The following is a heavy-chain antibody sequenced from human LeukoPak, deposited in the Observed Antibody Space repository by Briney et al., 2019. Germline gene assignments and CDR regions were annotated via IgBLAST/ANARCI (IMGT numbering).Heavy chain of an antibody. CDR1: GFTFSSYA. CDR2: ISYDGSNK. D-gene: IGHD6-13*01. Sequence: PGGSLRLSCAASGFTFSSYAMHWVRQAPGKGLERVAAISYDGSNKYYADSVKGRFTISRDNSKNTLYLQMNSLRAEDTAVYYRARLGAGAAAGPNWFDPWGQGTLVTVSS. CDR3: ARLGAGAAAGPNWFDP. V-gene: IGHV3-30-3*01. J-gene: IGHJ5*02.